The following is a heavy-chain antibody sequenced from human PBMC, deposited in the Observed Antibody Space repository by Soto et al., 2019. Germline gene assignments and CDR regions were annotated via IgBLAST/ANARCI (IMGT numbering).Heavy chain of an antibody. CDR1: GGTFSSYA. Sequence: ASVKVSCKASGGTFSSYAISWVRQAPGQGLEWMGGIIPIFGTADYAQKFQGRVTITADESTSTAYMELSSLRSEDTAVYYCGICYGSYFDYWGQGTLVTVSS. CDR3: GICYGSYFDY. V-gene: IGHV1-69*13. D-gene: IGHD3-10*01. J-gene: IGHJ4*02. CDR2: IIPIFGTA.